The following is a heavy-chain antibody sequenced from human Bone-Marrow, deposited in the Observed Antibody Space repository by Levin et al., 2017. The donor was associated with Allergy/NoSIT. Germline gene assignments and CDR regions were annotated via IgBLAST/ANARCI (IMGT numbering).Heavy chain of an antibody. D-gene: IGHD5-18*01. Sequence: VASVKVSCKASGGTFTSYAISWVRQAPGQGLEWMGIIPIFGTPNYAQKFQGRVTITADESTGTAHMEMSSLISEDTAGYYCARGIPGYSYIFDPWGQGTLVTVSS. CDR1: GGTFTSYA. V-gene: IGHV1-69*13. CDR3: ARGIPGYSYIFDP. CDR2: IIPIFGTP. J-gene: IGHJ5*02.